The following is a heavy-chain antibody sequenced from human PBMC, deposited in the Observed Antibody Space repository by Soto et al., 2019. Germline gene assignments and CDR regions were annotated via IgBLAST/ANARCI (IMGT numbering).Heavy chain of an antibody. D-gene: IGHD4-17*01. CDR2: GSYSGTT. CDR3: ARGATVTQYDY. V-gene: IGHV4-61*01. Sequence: SETLSLPCSVTHVSVSRGRFYWAWIRQTPGKGLEWIGCGSYSGTTNYKPSLKSRVTISVDTSRSQISLKVSSLTAAYTAVYYCARGATVTQYDYWGQGTLVTVSS. J-gene: IGHJ4*02. CDR1: HVSVSRGRFY.